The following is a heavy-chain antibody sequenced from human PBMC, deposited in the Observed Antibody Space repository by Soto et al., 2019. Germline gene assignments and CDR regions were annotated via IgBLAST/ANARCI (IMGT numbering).Heavy chain of an antibody. Sequence: PSETLSLTCAVYGGSFSGYYWSWIRQPPGKGLEWIGEINHSGNTNYNPSLKSRVTISVDTSKNQFSLKLSSVTAADTAVYYCARGRREIVVVPAARISHYYYGMDVWGQGTTVTVSS. V-gene: IGHV4-34*01. J-gene: IGHJ6*02. CDR2: INHSGNT. D-gene: IGHD2-2*01. CDR3: ARGRREIVVVPAARISHYYYGMDV. CDR1: GGSFSGYY.